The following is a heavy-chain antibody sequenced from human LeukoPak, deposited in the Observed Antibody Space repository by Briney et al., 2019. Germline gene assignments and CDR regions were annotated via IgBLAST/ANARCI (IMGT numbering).Heavy chain of an antibody. CDR2: LNPHSGNT. Sequence: AASVKVSCKASGYTFTNYDINWVRQATGQGLEWMGWLNPHSGNTGYAQKFQGRVTITRNTSISTAYMELSSLRSEDTAVYYCARERIAVAGGFGYWGQGTLVTVSS. J-gene: IGHJ4*02. V-gene: IGHV1-8*01. CDR3: ARERIAVAGGFGY. D-gene: IGHD6-19*01. CDR1: GYTFTNYD.